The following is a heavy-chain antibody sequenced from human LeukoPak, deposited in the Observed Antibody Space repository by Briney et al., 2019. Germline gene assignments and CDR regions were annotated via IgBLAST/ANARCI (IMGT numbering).Heavy chain of an antibody. CDR2: MNPNSGNT. CDR1: GYTFTSYD. D-gene: IGHD5-12*01. Sequence: ASVTVSFKASGYTFTSYDINWVRQATGQGLEWMGWMNPNSGNTGYAQKFQGRVTITINTSISTAYMELSSLRSEDTAVYYCARFLRSGYSGYDFNYFDYWGQGTLVTVSS. CDR3: ARFLRSGYSGYDFNYFDY. V-gene: IGHV1-8*03. J-gene: IGHJ4*02.